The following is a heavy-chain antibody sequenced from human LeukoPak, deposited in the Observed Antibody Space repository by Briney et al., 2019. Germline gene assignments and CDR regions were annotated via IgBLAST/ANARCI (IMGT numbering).Heavy chain of an antibody. CDR1: GFTFSNYW. CDR3: AKDLGRYRNNYFDY. J-gene: IGHJ4*02. Sequence: GGSLRLSCAASGFTFSNYWMHWVRQAPGKGLVWVSRINSDGSTATYADSVKGRFTTSRDDSKNTLYLQMNSLRAEDTAVYYCAKDLGRYRNNYFDYWGQGTLVTVSS. CDR2: INSDGSTA. V-gene: IGHV3-74*03. D-gene: IGHD1-26*01.